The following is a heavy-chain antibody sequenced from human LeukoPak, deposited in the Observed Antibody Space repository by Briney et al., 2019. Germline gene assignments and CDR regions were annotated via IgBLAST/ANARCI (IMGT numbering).Heavy chain of an antibody. CDR3: ARDGPEYYDSSGYPWD. D-gene: IGHD3-22*01. J-gene: IGHJ4*02. Sequence: GGSLRLSCAASGFTFSSYAMSWVRQAPGKGLEWVANIKQDGSEKYYVDSVKGRFTISRDNAKNSLYLQMNSLRAEDTAVYYCARDGPEYYDSSGYPWDWGQGTLVTVSS. V-gene: IGHV3-7*01. CDR2: IKQDGSEK. CDR1: GFTFSSYA.